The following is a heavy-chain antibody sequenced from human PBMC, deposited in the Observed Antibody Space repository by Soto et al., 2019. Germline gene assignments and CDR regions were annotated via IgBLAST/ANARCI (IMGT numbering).Heavy chain of an antibody. D-gene: IGHD2-21*01. Sequence: QVQLVESGGGVVQPGRSLRLSCAASGFTFSSYGMHWVRQAPGKGLEWVAVISYDGSNKYYADSVKGRFTISRDNSKNTLYLQMNSLRAEDTAVYYCAKGAGAHRIFREIDYWGQGTLVTVSS. CDR3: AKGAGAHRIFREIDY. J-gene: IGHJ4*02. V-gene: IGHV3-30*18. CDR2: ISYDGSNK. CDR1: GFTFSSYG.